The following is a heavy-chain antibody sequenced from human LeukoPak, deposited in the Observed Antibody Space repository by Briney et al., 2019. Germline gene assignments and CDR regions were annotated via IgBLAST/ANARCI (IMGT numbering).Heavy chain of an antibody. D-gene: IGHD1-26*01. CDR1: GFTFSRYW. Sequence: GGSLRLSCAASGFTFSRYWMSWVRQAPGKGLEWVANIKQDGSEKYYVDSVKGRFTISRDNAKNSLYLQMNSLRAEDTAVYYCAKLSGSYDFDYWGQGTLVTVSS. J-gene: IGHJ4*02. CDR3: AKLSGSYDFDY. CDR2: IKQDGSEK. V-gene: IGHV3-7*01.